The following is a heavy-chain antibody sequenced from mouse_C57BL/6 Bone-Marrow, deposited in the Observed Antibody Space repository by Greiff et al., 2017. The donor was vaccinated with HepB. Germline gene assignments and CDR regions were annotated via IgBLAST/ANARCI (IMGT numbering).Heavy chain of an antibody. CDR3: ARHHDGDY. CDR1: GFTFSSYT. V-gene: IGHV5-9*01. CDR2: ISGGGGNT. Sequence: EVHLVESGGGLVKPGGSLKLSCAASGFTFSSYTMSWVRQTPEKRLEWVATISGGGGNTYYPDSVKGRFTISRDNAKNTLYLQMSSLRSEDTALYYCARHHDGDYWGQGTTLTVSS. D-gene: IGHD2-3*01. J-gene: IGHJ2*01.